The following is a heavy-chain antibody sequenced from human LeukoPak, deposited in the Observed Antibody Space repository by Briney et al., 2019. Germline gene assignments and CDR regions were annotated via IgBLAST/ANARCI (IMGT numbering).Heavy chain of an antibody. CDR3: RGINWFDS. V-gene: IGHV1-2*02. D-gene: IGHD3-16*01. CDR1: GYNSADYY. J-gene: IGHJ5*01. CDR2: IKPDSGGT. Sequence: ASVKVSSKAPGYNSADYYIHWVRQAPGQGLEWMGWIKPDSGGTDYAQRFHGRVTMTRDTSISTAYMEVSGLRSDDTAVYCARGINWFDSWGQGTLVTVSS.